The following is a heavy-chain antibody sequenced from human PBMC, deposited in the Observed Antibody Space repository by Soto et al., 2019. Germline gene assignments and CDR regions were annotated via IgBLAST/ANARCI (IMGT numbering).Heavy chain of an antibody. CDR1: GYTFSDYY. D-gene: IGHD1-1*01. V-gene: IGHV1-2*02. CDR2: INPNSGGT. J-gene: IGHJ4*02. Sequence: ASVKVSCKASGYTFSDYYIHWVRPAPGQGLEWMGWINPNSGGTKYAPKFQGGVTMTRDTSITTAYMELSRLRSGDTAVYYCAKEQATAKPAGVDFWGQGTLVTVYS. CDR3: AKEQATAKPAGVDF.